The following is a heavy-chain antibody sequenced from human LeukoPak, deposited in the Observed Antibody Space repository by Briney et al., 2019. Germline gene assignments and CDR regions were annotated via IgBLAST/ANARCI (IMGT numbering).Heavy chain of an antibody. J-gene: IGHJ4*02. CDR1: GYTFIDYT. Sequence: ASVKVSCKASGYTFIDYTMHWLRQAPGQRLDWMGWINAGNGNTKYSQKFQGRVTITRDTSASTAYMELSSLRSEDTAVYYCARGATFLLFDYWGQGTLVTVSP. D-gene: IGHD3-16*01. CDR2: INAGNGNT. CDR3: ARGATFLLFDY. V-gene: IGHV1-3*01.